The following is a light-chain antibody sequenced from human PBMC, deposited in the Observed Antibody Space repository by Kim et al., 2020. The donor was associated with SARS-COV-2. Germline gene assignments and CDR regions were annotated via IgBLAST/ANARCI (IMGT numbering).Light chain of an antibody. Sequence: SSELTQDPAVSVALGQTVRITCQGDNLRLYYASWYQQKPGQAPVLVIYGKNNRPSGIPDRFSGSNSVNTASLTITGAQAEDEADFYCNSRDSSGDHVIFGGGTKVTVL. CDR1: NLRLYY. V-gene: IGLV3-19*01. CDR3: NSRDSSGDHVI. CDR2: GKN. J-gene: IGLJ2*01.